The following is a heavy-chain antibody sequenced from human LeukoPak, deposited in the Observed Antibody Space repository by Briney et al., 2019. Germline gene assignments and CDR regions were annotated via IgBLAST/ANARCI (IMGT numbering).Heavy chain of an antibody. Sequence: ASVKVSCKVSGYTLTELSMHWVRQAPGKGLEWMGGFDPEDGETIYAQKFQGRVTMTEDTSTDTAYMELSSLGSEDTAVYYCATALPGGHYYYGMDVWGKGTTVTVSS. CDR1: GYTLTELS. CDR2: FDPEDGET. V-gene: IGHV1-24*01. D-gene: IGHD3-16*01. J-gene: IGHJ6*04. CDR3: ATALPGGHYYYGMDV.